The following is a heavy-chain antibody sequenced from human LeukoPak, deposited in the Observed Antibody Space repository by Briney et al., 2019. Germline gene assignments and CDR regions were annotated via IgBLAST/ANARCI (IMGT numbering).Heavy chain of an antibody. CDR2: IHEDGFVR. CDR1: GFTFTAYA. D-gene: IGHD5-12*01. Sequence: TGGSLRLSCAASGFTFTAYAMSWFRQAPGKGLEWVANIHEDGFVRNYVDSVKGRFTISRDNSKNTLYLQMNSLRAEDTAVYYCARDHGWLDYYYYYYMDVWGKGTTVTVSS. V-gene: IGHV3-7*01. J-gene: IGHJ6*03. CDR3: ARDHGWLDYYYYYYMDV.